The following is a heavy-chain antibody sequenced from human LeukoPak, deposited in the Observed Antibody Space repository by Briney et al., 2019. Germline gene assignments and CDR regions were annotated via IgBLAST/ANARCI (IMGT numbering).Heavy chain of an antibody. CDR2: IGGGGDHT. CDR1: GFTFSEFA. J-gene: IGHJ3*01. Sequence: GGSLRLSCAASGFTFSEFAMSWVRQAPGAEPEWVSGIGGGGDHTYYADSVKGRLNVSRDNSGNTLYPEMSALRAEETAVYYCAKDYFNRNGVFDAFELWGHGTTVTVS. CDR3: AKDYFNRNGVFDAFEL. D-gene: IGHD2/OR15-2a*01. V-gene: IGHV3-23*01.